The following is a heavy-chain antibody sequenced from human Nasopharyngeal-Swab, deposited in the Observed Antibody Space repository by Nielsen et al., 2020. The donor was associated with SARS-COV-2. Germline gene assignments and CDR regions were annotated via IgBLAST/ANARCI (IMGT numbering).Heavy chain of an antibody. CDR1: GYTLTGYY. CDR2: INPYSGDT. CDR3: ARDYYDNYDSDY. J-gene: IGHJ4*02. Sequence: ASVKVSCKASGYTLTGYYIHWVRQAPGQGLEWVGCINPYSGDTKYAQKFQGRVTVTRDTSRSTAYIELSRLRSDDTAVYYCARDYYDNYDSDYWGQGTLVTVSS. V-gene: IGHV1-2*02. D-gene: IGHD3-22*01.